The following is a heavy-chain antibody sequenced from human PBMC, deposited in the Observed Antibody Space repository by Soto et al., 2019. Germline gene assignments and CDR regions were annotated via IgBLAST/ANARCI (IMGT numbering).Heavy chain of an antibody. J-gene: IGHJ1*01. D-gene: IGHD5-12*01. CDR2: IIPIFGTA. CDR1: GGTFSSYA. V-gene: IGHV1-69*12. CDR3: ASGERWLQSGRKGHFYFQH. Sequence: QVQLVQSGAEVKKPGSSVKVSCKASGGTFSSYAISWVRQAPGQGLEWMGGIIPIFGTANYAQKFQGRVTIPADESTSTAYMELSSLRAEDTAVYYCASGERWLQSGRKGHFYFQHWGQGTLVTVSS.